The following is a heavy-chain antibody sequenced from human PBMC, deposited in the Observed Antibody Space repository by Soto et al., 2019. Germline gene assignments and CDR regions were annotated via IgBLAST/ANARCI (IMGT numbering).Heavy chain of an antibody. CDR3: AKDPHHNCNYFYAFDI. Sequence: EVQLLESGGGLVPPGGSLRLSCAASGFTFSSYAMSWVRQAPGKGLEWVSAISGSGGSTYYADSVKGRFTISRDNSKNTLYLQMNSLRAEDTAVYYCAKDPHHNCNYFYAFDIWGQGTMVTVSS. D-gene: IGHD1-7*01. CDR1: GFTFSSYA. V-gene: IGHV3-23*01. J-gene: IGHJ3*02. CDR2: ISGSGGST.